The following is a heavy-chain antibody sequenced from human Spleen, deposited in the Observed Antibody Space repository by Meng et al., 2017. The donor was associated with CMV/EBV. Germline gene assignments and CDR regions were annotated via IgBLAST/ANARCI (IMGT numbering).Heavy chain of an antibody. Sequence: SGFTFRSYAMSWVRQAPGKGLQWVSVIYSGATSTYYVDSVKGRFTISRDNSKNTLFLEMNSLRAEDTAIYYCAKGCSTTRCYGPNDYWGRGTLVTVSS. V-gene: IGHV3-23*03. CDR3: AKGCSTTRCYGPNDY. CDR1: GFTFRSYA. D-gene: IGHD2-2*01. CDR2: IYSGATST. J-gene: IGHJ4*02.